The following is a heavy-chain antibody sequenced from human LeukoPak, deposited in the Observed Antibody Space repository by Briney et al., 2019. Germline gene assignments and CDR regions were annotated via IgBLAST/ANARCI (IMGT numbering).Heavy chain of an antibody. V-gene: IGHV3-11*01. CDR2: ISSSGSTI. CDR1: GFTFSDYY. Sequence: GGSLRLSCAASGFTFSDYYMSWIRQAPGKGLEWVSYISSSGSTIYYADSVKGRFTISRDNAKNSLSLQMNSLRAEDTAVYYCARGTHSGTYYAWYYFDYWGQGTLVTVSS. D-gene: IGHD1-26*01. CDR3: ARGTHSGTYYAWYYFDY. J-gene: IGHJ4*02.